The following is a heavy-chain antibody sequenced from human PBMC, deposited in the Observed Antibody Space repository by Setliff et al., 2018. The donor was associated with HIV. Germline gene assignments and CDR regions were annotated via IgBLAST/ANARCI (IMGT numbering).Heavy chain of an antibody. V-gene: IGHV4-34*01. D-gene: IGHD2-21*01. Sequence: PSETLSLTCAVYGGSFSGYYWSWIRQSPGKGLEWIGEINHSGRTNYNPSLNSRVSISVDTSKNQFSLMVNSVTAADTAVYYCATDVMRWVVVVPAARRGYFDHWGRGTMVTVSS. CDR1: GGSFSGYY. CDR2: INHSGRT. J-gene: IGHJ4*02. CDR3: ATDVMRWVVVVPAARRGYFDH.